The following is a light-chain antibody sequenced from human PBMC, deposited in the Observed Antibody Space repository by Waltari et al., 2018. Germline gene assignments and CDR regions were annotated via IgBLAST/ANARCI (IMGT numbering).Light chain of an antibody. CDR1: SSDVGGYNY. Sequence: QSALTQPASVSGSPGQSITISCTGTSSDVGGYNYVSCYQQHPGKAPKLMIYDVSKRPSGVSNRFSGSKSGNTASLTISGLQAEDEADYYCSSYISSSTLELFGGGTSLTVL. J-gene: IGLJ2*01. CDR3: SSYISSSTLEL. V-gene: IGLV2-14*03. CDR2: DVS.